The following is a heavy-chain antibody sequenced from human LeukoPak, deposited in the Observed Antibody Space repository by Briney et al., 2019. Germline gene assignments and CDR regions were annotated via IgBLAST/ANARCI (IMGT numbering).Heavy chain of an antibody. CDR1: GGSISSGVYY. Sequence: SQTLSLTCTVSGGSISSGVYYWSWIRQHPGKGLEWIGYIYYSGSTYYNPSLKSRVTISVDTSKNQFSLKLSSVTAADTAVYYCAREGYVPAAIMDWGQGTLVTVSS. D-gene: IGHD2-2*01. CDR2: IYYSGST. CDR3: AREGYVPAAIMD. J-gene: IGHJ4*02. V-gene: IGHV4-31*03.